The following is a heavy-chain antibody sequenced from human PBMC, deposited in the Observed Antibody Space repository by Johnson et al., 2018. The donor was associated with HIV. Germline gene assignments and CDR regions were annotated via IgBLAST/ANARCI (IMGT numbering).Heavy chain of an antibody. V-gene: IGHV3-48*04. CDR1: GFTFSSYG. J-gene: IGHJ3*02. Sequence: VQLVESGGGVVRPGGSLRLSCAASGFTFSSYGMHWVRQAPGKGLEWVSSISSRSGITIYYADSVRGRFTISRDNAKNSLYLQMNSLRAGDTAVYYCARSSSTAAPGRDAFDIWGQGTMVTVSS. D-gene: IGHD6-13*01. CDR2: ISSRSGITI. CDR3: ARSSSTAAPGRDAFDI.